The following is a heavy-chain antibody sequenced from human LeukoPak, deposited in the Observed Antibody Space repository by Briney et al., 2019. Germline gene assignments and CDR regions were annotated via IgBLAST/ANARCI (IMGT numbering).Heavy chain of an antibody. Sequence: GGSLRLPCGVSGLTLSTYSMSCVRQAPGKGLEWVSSISGSRSEIYYADSVKGRFTISSDNAKNSLYLQMNSLRAEDTAVYYCARGPGIAVTPLQHWGQGTLVTVSS. V-gene: IGHV3-21*01. CDR2: ISGSRSEI. D-gene: IGHD6-19*01. CDR3: ARGPGIAVTPLQH. J-gene: IGHJ1*01. CDR1: GLTLSTYS.